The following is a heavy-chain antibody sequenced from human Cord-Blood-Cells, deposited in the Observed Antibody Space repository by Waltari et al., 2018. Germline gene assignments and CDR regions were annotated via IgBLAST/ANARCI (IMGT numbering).Heavy chain of an antibody. CDR3: ASVRGYDFWSGYFNWFDP. Sequence: QVQLQQWGAGLLKPSETLSLTCAVYGGSISGYYWSWIRQPPGKGLEWIGEINHSGSTNYNPSLKSRVTISVDTSKNQFSLKLSSVTAADTAVYYCASVRGYDFWSGYFNWFDPWGQGTLVTVSS. CDR2: INHSGST. D-gene: IGHD3-3*01. V-gene: IGHV4-34*01. J-gene: IGHJ5*02. CDR1: GGSISGYY.